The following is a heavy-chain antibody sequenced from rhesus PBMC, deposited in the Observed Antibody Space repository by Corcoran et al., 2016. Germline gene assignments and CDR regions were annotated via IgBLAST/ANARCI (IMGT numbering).Heavy chain of an antibody. Sequence: QVTLKESGPALVKPTQTLTLTCTFSGFSLSTSGMGVGWIRQPPGKTLEWLAHIYWDDDKRYSTSLKSRPTISKDTSNNQVVLTMTNMDPVDTATYYCARRYCTSTTCYAGYFDYWGQGVLVTVSS. CDR3: ARRYCTSTTCYAGYFDY. CDR2: IYWDDDK. CDR1: GFSLSTSGMG. J-gene: IGHJ4*01. D-gene: IGHD2-2*01. V-gene: IGHV2-1*01.